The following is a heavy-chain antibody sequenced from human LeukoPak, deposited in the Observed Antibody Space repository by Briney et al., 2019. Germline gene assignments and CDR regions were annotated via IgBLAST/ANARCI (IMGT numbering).Heavy chain of an antibody. CDR1: GGSISSYY. Sequence: SETLSLTCTVSGGSISSYYWSWIRQPPGKGLEWVGYIYYIGSTNYNPSLKSRVNISVDTSKNQFSLKLSSVTAADTAVYYCARDTSSPSASIFGVVMPQAISFDPWGQGTLVTVSS. J-gene: IGHJ5*02. D-gene: IGHD3-3*01. CDR3: ARDTSSPSASIFGVVMPQAISFDP. CDR2: IYYIGST. V-gene: IGHV4-59*12.